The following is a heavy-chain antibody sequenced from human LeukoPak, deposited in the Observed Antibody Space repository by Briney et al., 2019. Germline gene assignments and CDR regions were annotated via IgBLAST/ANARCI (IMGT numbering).Heavy chain of an antibody. CDR3: ATSDGDFNAGHYYYMGV. CDR1: GYTFTGYY. D-gene: IGHD3-10*01. Sequence: ASVKVSCKASGYTFTGYYFHWVRQAAGQGLEWMGWINPNTVGTNSAQKFLGRVTLTWDTSISTAYMELNSLTSDDTAVYYCATSDGDFNAGHYYYMGVWGKGTSVTVSS. V-gene: IGHV1-2*02. CDR2: INPNTVGT. J-gene: IGHJ6*03.